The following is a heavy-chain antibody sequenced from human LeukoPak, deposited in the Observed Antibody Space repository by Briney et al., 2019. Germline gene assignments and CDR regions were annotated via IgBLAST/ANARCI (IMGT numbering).Heavy chain of an antibody. CDR3: ARSGGSRYFDC. CDR1: GYSFTSYW. CDR2: IYPGDSDT. V-gene: IGHV5-51*01. J-gene: IGHJ4*03. D-gene: IGHD6-25*01. Sequence: GESLKISCKGSGYSFTSYWIGWMGQMTGKGLEWMGIIYPGDSDTRYSLSFQGQVTVSADKSISTAYLQWSSLKASDTAMYYCARSGGSRYFDCWGQGTLVTVSS.